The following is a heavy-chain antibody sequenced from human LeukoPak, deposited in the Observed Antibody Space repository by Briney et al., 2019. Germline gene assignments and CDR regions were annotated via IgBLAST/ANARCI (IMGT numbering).Heavy chain of an antibody. J-gene: IGHJ4*02. Sequence: GSLRLSCAASGFTFSSYFMNWVRQAPGKGLEWVSSITTSSSDVYYADSVRGRFTISRDNAKNSLFLQMNGLRAEDTAVYYCARALTGIPYYFDYWGQGSLVTVSS. CDR2: ITTSSSDV. CDR1: GFTFSSYF. D-gene: IGHD1-20*01. CDR3: ARALTGIPYYFDY. V-gene: IGHV3-21*01.